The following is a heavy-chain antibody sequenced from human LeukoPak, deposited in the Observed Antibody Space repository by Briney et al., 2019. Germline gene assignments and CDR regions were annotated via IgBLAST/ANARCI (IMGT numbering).Heavy chain of an antibody. V-gene: IGHV4-38-2*02. J-gene: IGHJ3*02. CDR3: AKGLGSSWHDAFDI. D-gene: IGHD6-13*01. Sequence: SETLSLTRTVSGYSISSGYYWGWIRQPPGKGLEWIGSIYHSGSTYYNPSLKSRVTISVDMSKSHFSLNLNSVTAADTAMYYCAKGLGSSWHDAFDIWGQGTMVTVSS. CDR1: GYSISSGYY. CDR2: IYHSGST.